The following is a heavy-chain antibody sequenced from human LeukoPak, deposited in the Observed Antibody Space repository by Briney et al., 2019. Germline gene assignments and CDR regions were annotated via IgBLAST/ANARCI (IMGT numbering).Heavy chain of an antibody. V-gene: IGHV4-59*01. CDR3: ARYSSGWYDDAFDI. J-gene: IGHJ3*02. D-gene: IGHD6-19*01. Sequence: PSETLSLTCTVSGGSISSYYWSWIRQPPGKGLEWIGYIYSSGSTTYNPSLQSRITISVDTSKNQFSLKLNYLTAADTAVYYCARYSSGWYDDAFDIWGQGTMVTVSS. CDR1: GGSISSYY. CDR2: IYSSGST.